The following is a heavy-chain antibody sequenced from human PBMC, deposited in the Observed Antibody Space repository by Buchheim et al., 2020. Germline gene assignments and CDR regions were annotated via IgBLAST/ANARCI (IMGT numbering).Heavy chain of an antibody. CDR3: ARLGPKYYYYYMDV. J-gene: IGHJ6*03. CDR2: ISSSANTI. Sequence: EVHLVASGGGLVQPGGSLRLSCTGSGFTFNTYEMNWVRQAPGKGLEWVSYISSSANTISYADSVKGRFTISRDNAKNSLYLQMNSLRAEDTAVYYCARLGPKYYYYYMDVWGKGTT. V-gene: IGHV3-48*03. CDR1: GFTFNTYE.